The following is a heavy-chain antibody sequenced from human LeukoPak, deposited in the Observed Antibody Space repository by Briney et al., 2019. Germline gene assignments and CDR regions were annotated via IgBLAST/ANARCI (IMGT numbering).Heavy chain of an antibody. V-gene: IGHV3-30*02. J-gene: IGHJ4*02. Sequence: GGSLRLSCAASGFSFSTFGMHWVRQTPGKGLEWVSHISKDESNKYYADSVKGRFTISRDTSKSTLSLQMNSLRVEDTAVYYCAKDNPVLEYWGQGTLVTVSS. CDR3: AKDNPVLEY. CDR2: ISKDESNK. CDR1: GFSFSTFG.